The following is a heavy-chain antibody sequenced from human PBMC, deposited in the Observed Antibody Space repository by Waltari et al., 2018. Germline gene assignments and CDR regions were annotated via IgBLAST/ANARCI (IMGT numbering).Heavy chain of an antibody. Sequence: EIQLVESGGGLIQPGGSLRLSCAASGLTFRTSAMSWVRQAPGMGREWGSGISTSGASTYYAASVKGRFTSSRDNSKNTLHLQMNSLRADDTAVYYCARVGGGNYDDSGSASRFDYWGQGTLVTVSS. CDR1: GLTFRTSA. J-gene: IGHJ4*02. V-gene: IGHV3-23*04. CDR3: ARVGGGNYDDSGSASRFDY. CDR2: ISTSGAST. D-gene: IGHD3-22*01.